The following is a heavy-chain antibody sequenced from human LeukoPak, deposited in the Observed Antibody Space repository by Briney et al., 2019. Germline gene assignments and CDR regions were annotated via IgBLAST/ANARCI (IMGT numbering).Heavy chain of an antibody. CDR1: GGSISSYY. J-gene: IGHJ6*02. CDR3: ARDQNIRYCSGGICDYYYYGMDV. CDR2: IYYSGST. Sequence: SETLSLTCTVSGGSISSYYWSWIRQPPGKGLEWIGYIYYSGSTNYNPSLKSRVTISVDTSKNQFSLRLSSVTAADTAVYYCARDQNIRYCSGGICDYYYYGMDVWGQGTTVTVSS. V-gene: IGHV4-59*01. D-gene: IGHD2-15*01.